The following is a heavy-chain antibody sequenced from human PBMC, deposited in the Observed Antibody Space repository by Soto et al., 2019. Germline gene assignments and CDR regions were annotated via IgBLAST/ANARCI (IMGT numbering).Heavy chain of an antibody. V-gene: IGHV4-34*01. D-gene: IGHD6-6*01. J-gene: IGHJ4*02. CDR1: GGSFSGYY. CDR2: INHSGST. CDR3: AREVAAHSHFDY. Sequence: PSETLSLTCAVYGGSFSGYYWSWIRQPPGKGLEWIGEINHSGSTNYNPSLKSRVTISVDTSKNQFSLKLSSVTAADTAVYYCAREVAAHSHFDYWGQGTLVTVSS.